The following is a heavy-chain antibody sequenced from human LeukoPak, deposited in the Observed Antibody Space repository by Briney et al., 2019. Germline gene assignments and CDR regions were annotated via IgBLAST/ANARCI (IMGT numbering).Heavy chain of an antibody. Sequence: KTSETLSLTCAVYGGSFSGYYWSWIRQPPGKGLEWIGEINHSGSTNYNPSLKSRVTISVDTSKNQFSLKLSSVTAADTAVYYCARDSRRYFESNWFDPWGQGTLVTVSS. CDR1: GGSFSGYY. D-gene: IGHD3-9*01. J-gene: IGHJ5*02. CDR3: ARDSRRYFESNWFDP. CDR2: INHSGST. V-gene: IGHV4-34*01.